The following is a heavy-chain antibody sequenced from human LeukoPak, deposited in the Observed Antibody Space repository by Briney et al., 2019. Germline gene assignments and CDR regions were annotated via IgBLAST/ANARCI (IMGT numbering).Heavy chain of an antibody. Sequence: GGSLGLSCAASGFTFSSHGMHWVRQAPGKGLEWVAVIWYDGSNKYYADSVRGRFTISRDNSKNMLYLQMNSLRVEDTAIHYCATWNDEKRFDPWGQGTLVTVSS. J-gene: IGHJ5*02. V-gene: IGHV3-33*01. D-gene: IGHD1-1*01. CDR1: GFTFSSHG. CDR2: IWYDGSNK. CDR3: ATWNDEKRFDP.